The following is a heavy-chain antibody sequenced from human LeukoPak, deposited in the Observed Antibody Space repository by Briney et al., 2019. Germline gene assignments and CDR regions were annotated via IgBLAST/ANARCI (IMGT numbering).Heavy chain of an antibody. Sequence: PGGSLRLSCAASGFTFNNYAMYWVRQAPGKGLEWVSGIFGSGGSAHYADSVKGRCTLSRDDSRNTVYLQLNNLSVEDTAVYYCAKANWVSNADAVWWGQGTLVTVSS. CDR1: GFTFNNYA. J-gene: IGHJ4*02. D-gene: IGHD2-2*01. CDR3: AKANWVSNADAVW. V-gene: IGHV3-23*01. CDR2: IFGSGGSA.